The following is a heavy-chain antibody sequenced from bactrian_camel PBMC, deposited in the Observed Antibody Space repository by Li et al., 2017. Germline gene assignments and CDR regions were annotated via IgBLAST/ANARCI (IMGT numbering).Heavy chain of an antibody. CDR3: ATYGLGHGGGNY. D-gene: IGHD5*01. V-gene: IGHV3-2*01. CDR2: IYDGGSNT. CDR1: GFTFDDSD. J-gene: IGHJ4*01. Sequence: HVQLVESGGGSVQAGETLRLSCTASGFTFDDSDMSWVRQAPGKGLEWVSSIYDGGSNTYYAPSVKGRFTISRDAAKNTLSLQMDSLKSEDTALYYCATYGLGHGGGNYWGQGTQVTVS.